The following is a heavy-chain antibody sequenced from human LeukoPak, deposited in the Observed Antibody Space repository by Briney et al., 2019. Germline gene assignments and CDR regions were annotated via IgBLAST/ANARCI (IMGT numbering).Heavy chain of an antibody. V-gene: IGHV3-9*01. D-gene: IGHD3-10*01. CDR1: GFSFHDYD. CDR3: AKDLDASGRQNDYYYYGMDV. CDR2: FTWDSGRI. J-gene: IGHJ6*02. Sequence: PGGSLRLSCAAPGFSFHDYDMPWVRQAPGKGLELVAGFTWDSGRIGYADSVKGRFTVSRDNAQNSLYLQMNSLRPEDTALYYCAKDLDASGRQNDYYYYGMDVWGQGTTVTVSS.